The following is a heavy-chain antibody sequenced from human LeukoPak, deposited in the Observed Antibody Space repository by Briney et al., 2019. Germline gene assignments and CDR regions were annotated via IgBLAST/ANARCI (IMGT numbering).Heavy chain of an antibody. D-gene: IGHD3-22*01. CDR1: GGSISSYY. J-gene: IGHJ4*02. V-gene: IGHV4-59*01. Sequence: SETPSLTCTVSGGSISSYYWSWIRQPPGKGLEWIGYIYYSGSTNYNPSLKSRVTISVDTSKNQFSLKLSSVTAADTAVYYCAREGSFDSSGYYLGYWGQGTLVTVSS. CDR3: AREGSFDSSGYYLGY. CDR2: IYYSGST.